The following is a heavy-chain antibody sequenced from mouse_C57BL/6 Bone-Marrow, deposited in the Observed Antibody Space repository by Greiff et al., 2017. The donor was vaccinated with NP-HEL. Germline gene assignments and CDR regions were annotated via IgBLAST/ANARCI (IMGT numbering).Heavy chain of an antibody. CDR2: ISNGGGST. D-gene: IGHD1-1*01. CDR3: ARHHYYGSSYVLYWYFDV. Sequence: EVKVVESGGGLVQPGGSLKLSCAASGFTFSDYYMYWVRQTPEKRLEWVAYISNGGGSTYYPDTVKGRFTISRDNAKNTLYLQMSRLKSEDTAMYYCARHHYYGSSYVLYWYFDVWGTGTTVTVSS. V-gene: IGHV5-12*01. J-gene: IGHJ1*03. CDR1: GFTFSDYY.